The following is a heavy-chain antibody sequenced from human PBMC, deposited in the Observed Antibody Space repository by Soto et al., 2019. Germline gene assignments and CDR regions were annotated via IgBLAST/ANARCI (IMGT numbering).Heavy chain of an antibody. D-gene: IGHD2-15*01. CDR1: GFTFSSYS. Sequence: GGSLRLSCAASGFTFSSYSMNWVRQAPGKGLEWVSYISSSSTIYYADSVKGRFTISRDNAKNSLYLQMNSLRDEDTAVYYCARARRYCSGGSCVAFDIWGQGTMVTVSS. CDR3: ARARRYCSGGSCVAFDI. J-gene: IGHJ3*02. CDR2: ISSSSTI. V-gene: IGHV3-48*02.